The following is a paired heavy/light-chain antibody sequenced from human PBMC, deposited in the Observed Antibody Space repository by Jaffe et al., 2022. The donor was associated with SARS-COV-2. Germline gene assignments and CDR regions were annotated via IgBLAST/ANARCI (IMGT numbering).Heavy chain of an antibody. D-gene: IGHD3-3*01. J-gene: IGHJ4*02. CDR3: AREGSSGYYFAPLDY. Sequence: QVQLVESGGGVVQPGRSLRLSCAASGFTLSSYAMHWVRQAPGKGLEWVAVISYDGSNKYYTDSVKGRVTISRDNSKNTLYLQMNSLRTEDTAVYFCAREGSSGYYFAPLDYWGQGTLVTVSS. V-gene: IGHV3-30*04. CDR1: GFTLSSYA. CDR2: ISYDGSNK.
Light chain of an antibody. Sequence: EIVLTQSPGTLSLSPGERATLSCRASQSVSSSYLAWYQQKPGQAPRLLIYGASSRATGIPDRFSGSGSGTDFTLTISRLEPEDFTVYYCQQYGSSPRTFGQGTKVEIK. J-gene: IGKJ1*01. CDR2: GAS. CDR3: QQYGSSPRT. V-gene: IGKV3-20*01. CDR1: QSVSSSY.